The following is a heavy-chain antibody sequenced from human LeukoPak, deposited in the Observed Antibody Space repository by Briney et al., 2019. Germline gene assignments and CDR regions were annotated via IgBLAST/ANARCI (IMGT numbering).Heavy chain of an antibody. Sequence: GGSLRLSCAASEFTFSNYALHWVRQAPGKGLQWVAVISYDGNTIHYADSVKGRFIISRDTSKNTLYLQMNSLRAEDTAVYYCAGGYCSGGSCYGNDYYYYYGMDVWGQGTTVTVSS. CDR3: AGGYCSGGSCYGNDYYYYYGMDV. J-gene: IGHJ6*02. CDR1: EFTFSNYA. V-gene: IGHV3-30-3*01. CDR2: ISYDGNTI. D-gene: IGHD2-15*01.